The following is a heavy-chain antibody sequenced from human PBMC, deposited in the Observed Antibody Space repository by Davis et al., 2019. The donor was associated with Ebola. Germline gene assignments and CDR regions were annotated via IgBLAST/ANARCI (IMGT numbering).Heavy chain of an antibody. CDR1: GFTFSTYS. CDR3: AKANNGWSYDVFDV. V-gene: IGHV3-21*04. Sequence: GESLKISCAASGFTFSTYSMSWVRQAPGKGLEWVSSISSDSDYIYYADSVKGRFTSSRDNSKSMVYLQARSLRAEDTALYYCAKANNGWSYDVFDVWGLGTMVIVSS. CDR2: ISSDSDYI. J-gene: IGHJ3*01. D-gene: IGHD6-19*01.